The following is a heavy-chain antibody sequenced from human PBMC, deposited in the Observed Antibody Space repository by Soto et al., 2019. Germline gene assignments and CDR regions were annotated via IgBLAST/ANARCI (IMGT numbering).Heavy chain of an antibody. D-gene: IGHD3-3*01. CDR2: IRSKANSYAT. CDR1: GFTFSGSA. Sequence: GGSLRLSCAASGFTFSGSAMHWVRQASGKGLEWVGRIRSKANSYATAYAASVKGRFTISRDDSKNTAYLQMNSLKTEDTAVYYCTRHIDYDFWSGYHRFDAFDIWGQGTMVTVSS. J-gene: IGHJ3*02. V-gene: IGHV3-73*01. CDR3: TRHIDYDFWSGYHRFDAFDI.